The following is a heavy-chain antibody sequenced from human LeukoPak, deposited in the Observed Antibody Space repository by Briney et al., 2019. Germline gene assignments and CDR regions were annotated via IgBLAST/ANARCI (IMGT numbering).Heavy chain of an antibody. CDR2: ISTYSGNT. J-gene: IGHJ4*02. V-gene: IGHV1-18*01. Sequence: ASVQVSFQASGYTFTNYGISWVRPAPGQGLEWMGWISTYSGNTNFTQNLQGRVTLTTDTSTSTAYMELRSLRSDDTAVYYWARGGHYDFWSGYQIHDSWGQGTLFTVSS. D-gene: IGHD3-3*01. CDR1: GYTFTNYG. CDR3: ARGGHYDFWSGYQIHDS.